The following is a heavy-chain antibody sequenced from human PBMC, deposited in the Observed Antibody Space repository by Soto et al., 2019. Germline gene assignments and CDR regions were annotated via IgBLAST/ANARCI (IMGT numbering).Heavy chain of an antibody. V-gene: IGHV4-31*03. CDR2: IYYIGST. Sequence: QVQLQESGPGLVKPSQTLSLTCTVSGGSISSGGYYWNWIRQHPGKGLEWIGYIYYIGSTYYNPSLKRRVTISLDTSNNQFSLRLSSVTAAATAVYYCARRVFPWGQGTLVTVSS. CDR3: ARRVFP. CDR1: GGSISSGGYY. J-gene: IGHJ5*02.